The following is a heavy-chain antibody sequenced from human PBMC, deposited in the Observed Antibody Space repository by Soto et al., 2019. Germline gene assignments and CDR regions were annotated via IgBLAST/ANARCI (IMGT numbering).Heavy chain of an antibody. J-gene: IGHJ4*02. V-gene: IGHV1-18*01. Sequence: QIQLLQSGAEVKKPWASVKVTCKPSGYTLRNFGISWVRQAPGQGLEWMGWISAYNANANYAQKFPGRLTMTADTSTSTAYMVLRSLRSVDTAVYYCAIENSYFDYWGQGTLVTVSS. CDR3: AIENSYFDY. CDR2: ISAYNANA. CDR1: GYTLRNFG.